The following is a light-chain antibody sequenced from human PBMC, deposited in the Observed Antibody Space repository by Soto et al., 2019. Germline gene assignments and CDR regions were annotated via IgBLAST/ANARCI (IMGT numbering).Light chain of an antibody. CDR1: QSVGSS. CDR2: AAS. J-gene: IGKJ2*01. CDR3: QHRSNWPGA. V-gene: IGKV3-11*01. Sequence: ETILTQSPATPSLSPGEGATLSCRASQSVGSSLAWYQQKPGQAPRLLIHAASIRATGIPARFSGSGSGTDFTLTISSLEPEDFAIYYWQHRSNWPGAFGQGTKLEIK.